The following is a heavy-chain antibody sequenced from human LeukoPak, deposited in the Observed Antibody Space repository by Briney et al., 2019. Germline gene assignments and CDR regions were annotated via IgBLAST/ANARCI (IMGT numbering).Heavy chain of an antibody. CDR1: AFTFSDYS. CDR3: ARDRLTSGSYFFDY. Sequence: GGSLRLSCAASAFTFSDYSMNWVRQAPGKGLEWISYISGRSSTIYHADSVRGRFTISRDNAENSMYLQMNSLRAEDTAVYYCARDRLTSGSYFFDYWGQGTLVTVSS. V-gene: IGHV3-48*01. J-gene: IGHJ4*02. CDR2: ISGRSSTI. D-gene: IGHD1-26*01.